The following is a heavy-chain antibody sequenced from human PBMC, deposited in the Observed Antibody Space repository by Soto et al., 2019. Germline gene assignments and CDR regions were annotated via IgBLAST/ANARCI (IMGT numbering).Heavy chain of an antibody. Sequence: ASVKVSCKASGYTFTSYAMHWVRQAPGQRLEWMGWINAGNGNTKYSQKFQGRVTITRDTSASTAYMELSSLRSEDTAVYYCARDLVRFLEWLSVSDAFDIGGQGKMVTVSS. J-gene: IGHJ3*02. D-gene: IGHD3-3*01. CDR1: GYTFTSYA. V-gene: IGHV1-3*01. CDR3: ARDLVRFLEWLSVSDAFDI. CDR2: INAGNGNT.